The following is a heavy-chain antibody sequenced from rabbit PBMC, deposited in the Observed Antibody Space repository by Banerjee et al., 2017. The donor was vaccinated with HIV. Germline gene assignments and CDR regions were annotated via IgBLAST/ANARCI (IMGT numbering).Heavy chain of an antibody. Sequence: QSLEESGGDLVKPGASLTLTCTASGFTLSSNAMCWVRQAPGKGLEWIGCIYTGSGSTYYANWAKGRFTISKTSSTTVTLQMTSLTVADTATYFCARGYAGYAGYGYAMDYFNLWGPGTLVTVS. CDR1: GFTLSSNA. D-gene: IGHD6-1*01. V-gene: IGHV1S40*01. CDR2: IYTGSGST. J-gene: IGHJ4*01. CDR3: ARGYAGYAGYGYAMDYFNL.